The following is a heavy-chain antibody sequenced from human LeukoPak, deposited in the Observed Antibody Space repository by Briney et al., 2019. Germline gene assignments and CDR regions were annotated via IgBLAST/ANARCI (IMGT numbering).Heavy chain of an antibody. Sequence: SGGSLRLSCAASGFTVSSNYMSWVRQAPGQGLEWVSVIYSGGSTYYADSVKGRFTISRDSSKNTLYLQMNNLRAEDTAVYYCARVKGQWLVMDWFDPWGQGTLVTVSS. CDR2: IYSGGST. CDR3: ARVKGQWLVMDWFDP. V-gene: IGHV3-66*02. D-gene: IGHD6-19*01. CDR1: GFTVSSNY. J-gene: IGHJ5*02.